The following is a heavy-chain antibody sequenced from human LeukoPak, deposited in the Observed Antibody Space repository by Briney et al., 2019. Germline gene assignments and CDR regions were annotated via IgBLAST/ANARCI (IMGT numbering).Heavy chain of an antibody. CDR3: ARSDGYSSSSWRH. V-gene: IGHV4-34*01. Sequence: SETLSLTCAVYGGSFSGYYWSWIRQPPGKGLEWIGEINHSGSTNYYPSLKSRVTISVDTSKNQFSLKLSSVTAADTAVYYCARSDGYSSSSWRHWGQGTLVTVSS. D-gene: IGHD6-13*01. CDR1: GGSFSGYY. J-gene: IGHJ4*02. CDR2: INHSGST.